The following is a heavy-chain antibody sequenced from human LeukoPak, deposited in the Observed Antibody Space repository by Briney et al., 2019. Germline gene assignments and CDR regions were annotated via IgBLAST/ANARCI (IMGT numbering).Heavy chain of an antibody. CDR1: GFTFSSYG. CDR3: ARSKSYSSGWTDFDC. D-gene: IGHD6-19*01. J-gene: IGHJ4*02. V-gene: IGHV3-13*01. CDR2: IGTAGNT. Sequence: PGGSLRLSCAASGFTFSSYGMSWVRQPTGKGLEWVSVIGTAGNTYYADYVKGRFTISRENAKNSLYLQIDNLRAEDTAVYYCARSKSYSSGWTDFDCWGQGTLVTVSS.